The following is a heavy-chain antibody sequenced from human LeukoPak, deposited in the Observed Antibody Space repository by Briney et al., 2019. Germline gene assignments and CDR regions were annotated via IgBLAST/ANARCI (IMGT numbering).Heavy chain of an antibody. CDR1: GFSFSSYG. V-gene: IGHV3-30*03. Sequence: GGSLRLSCAASGFSFSSYGMHWVRQAPGRGLEWVTVISDDGSNKYYADSVKGRFTISRANSKNTLYLQMNSLRVEDTAVYYCARVGYDSSGYYSDYWGQGTLVTISS. D-gene: IGHD3-22*01. CDR2: ISDDGSNK. J-gene: IGHJ4*02. CDR3: ARVGYDSSGYYSDY.